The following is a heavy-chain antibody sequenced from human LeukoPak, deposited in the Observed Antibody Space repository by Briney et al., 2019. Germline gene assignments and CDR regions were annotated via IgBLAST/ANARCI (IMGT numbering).Heavy chain of an antibody. D-gene: IGHD2-15*01. CDR1: GFTFSSYS. CDR2: ISRSSDII. V-gene: IGHV3-48*01. Sequence: GGSLRLSCTASGFTFSSYSMNWVRQAPGKGLEWVSYISRSSDIINYADSVKGRFTISRDNANNALYLQMNSLRAEDTGVYYCARDPEDIDYWGQGTLVTVPS. CDR3: ARDPEDIDY. J-gene: IGHJ4*02.